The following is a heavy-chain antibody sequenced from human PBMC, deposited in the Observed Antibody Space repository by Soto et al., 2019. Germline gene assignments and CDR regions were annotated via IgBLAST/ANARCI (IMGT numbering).Heavy chain of an antibody. CDR3: ARDRTSAGGYSRRWFDP. CDR2: IYYSGNT. J-gene: IGHJ5*02. CDR1: GGTIISSNW. D-gene: IGHD5-18*01. Sequence: SEPQPLTYAVSGGTIISSNWWSLGRQPPGKGLEWIGEIYYSGNTNANPSLKSRVTLSLDKSKNHFSLMLSSVTAADTAIYYCARDRTSAGGYSRRWFDPWGPGTLVTVSS. V-gene: IGHV4-4*02.